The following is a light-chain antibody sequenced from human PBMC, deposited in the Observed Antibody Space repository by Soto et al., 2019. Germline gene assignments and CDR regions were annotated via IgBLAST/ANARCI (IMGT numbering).Light chain of an antibody. CDR2: EVT. CDR1: STDIGDYSY. Sequence: QSALTQPPSASGCPGPSVTISCSGTSTDIGDYSYVSWYQQHPGKPPKLIISEVTTRPSGVPDRISGSKFGNTASLTVSGLQAEDEDHYYCTPYSGSANFGVYGGGTKLPVL. J-gene: IGLJ3*02. CDR3: TPYSGSANFGV. V-gene: IGLV2-8*01.